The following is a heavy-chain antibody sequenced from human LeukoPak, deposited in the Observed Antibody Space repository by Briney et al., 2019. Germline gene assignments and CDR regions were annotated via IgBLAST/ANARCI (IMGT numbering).Heavy chain of an antibody. CDR3: AKDLSHRNIARYYYGMDV. CDR2: ISYDGSNK. D-gene: IGHD2/OR15-2a*01. J-gene: IGHJ6*02. V-gene: IGHV3-30*18. CDR1: GFTFSSFG. Sequence: GGSLRLSCAASGFTFSSFGMHWVRQAPGKGLEWVAVISYDGSNKYYADSVKGRFTISRDNSKNTLDLQMNSLRAEDTAVYYCAKDLSHRNIARYYYGMDVWGQGTTVTVSS.